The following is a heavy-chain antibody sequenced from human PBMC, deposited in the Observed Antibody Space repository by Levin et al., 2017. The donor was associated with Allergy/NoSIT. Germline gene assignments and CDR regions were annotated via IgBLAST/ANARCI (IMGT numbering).Heavy chain of an antibody. J-gene: IGHJ4*02. CDR3: AKALVGYCSSTSCYPYFDY. D-gene: IGHD2-2*01. V-gene: IGHV3-23*01. CDR1: GFTFSSYA. Sequence: GGSLRLSCAASGFTFSSYAMSWVRQAPGKGLEWVSAISGSGGSTYYADSVKGRFTISRDNSKNTLYLQMNSLRAEDTAVYYCAKALVGYCSSTSCYPYFDYWGQGTLVTVSS. CDR2: ISGSGGST.